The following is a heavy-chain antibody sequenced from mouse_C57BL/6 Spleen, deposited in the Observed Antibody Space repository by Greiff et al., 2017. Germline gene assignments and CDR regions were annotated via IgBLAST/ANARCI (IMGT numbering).Heavy chain of an antibody. CDR2: IYPSDSET. J-gene: IGHJ4*01. CDR3: ARSYYGIYYYAMDY. D-gene: IGHD2-10*01. V-gene: IGHV1-61*01. CDR1: GYTFTSYW. Sequence: QVQLKQPGAELVRPGSSVKLSCKASGYTFTSYWMDWVKQRPGQGLEWIGNIYPSDSETHYNQTFKDKATLTVDKSSSTAYMQLSSLTSEDSAVYYCARSYYGIYYYAMDYWGQGTSVTVSS.